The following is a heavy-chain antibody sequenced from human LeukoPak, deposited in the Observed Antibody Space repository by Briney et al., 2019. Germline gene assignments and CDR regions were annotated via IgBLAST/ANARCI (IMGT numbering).Heavy chain of an antibody. J-gene: IGHJ4*02. Sequence: GGSLRLSCSASGFTFSSYGMHWVRQAPGKGLEWVAVIWYDGTNKYYADFVKGRFTISRDSSKNTLYLQMNSLRAEDTAVYYCARAAYDNSGYLTLWGQGALVTVSS. CDR2: IWYDGTNK. D-gene: IGHD3-22*01. V-gene: IGHV3-33*01. CDR3: ARAAYDNSGYLTL. CDR1: GFTFSSYG.